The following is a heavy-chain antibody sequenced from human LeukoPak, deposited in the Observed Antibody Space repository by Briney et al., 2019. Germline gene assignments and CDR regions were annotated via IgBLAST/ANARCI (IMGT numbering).Heavy chain of an antibody. Sequence: GASVKVSCKASGGTFSSYAISWVRQAPGQGLEWMGGIIPIFGTANYAQKFQGRVTITADESTSTAYMELSSLRSEDTAVYYCVQGGAIGYCSGGSCYGSSNWFDPWGQGTLVTVS. CDR2: IIPIFGTA. CDR1: GGTFSSYA. CDR3: VQGGAIGYCSGGSCYGSSNWFDP. J-gene: IGHJ5*02. V-gene: IGHV1-69*13. D-gene: IGHD2-15*01.